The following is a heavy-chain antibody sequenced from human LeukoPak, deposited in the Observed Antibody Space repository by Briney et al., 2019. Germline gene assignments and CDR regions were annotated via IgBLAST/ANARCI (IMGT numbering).Heavy chain of an antibody. Sequence: SETLSLTCTVSGGSISSHFWSWIRQPPGKGLEWIGYIFYSGTTKYNPSLRSRVTISADTSKNQFSLKLSSVTAADTAVYYCARLSTVTTSFDYWGQGTLVTVSS. J-gene: IGHJ4*02. D-gene: IGHD4-11*01. CDR1: GGSISSHF. CDR3: ARLSTVTTSFDY. V-gene: IGHV4-59*11. CDR2: IFYSGTT.